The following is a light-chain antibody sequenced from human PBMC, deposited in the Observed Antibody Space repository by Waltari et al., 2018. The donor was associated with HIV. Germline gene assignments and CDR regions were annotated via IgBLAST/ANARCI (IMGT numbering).Light chain of an antibody. CDR3: QVWDIITDEVI. J-gene: IGLJ2*01. Sequence: SYVLTQSPSVSVAPGQTAIITCGGNHIGSKRVHWYQQRPGQAPVLIIFDDDDRPSGIPERFSGSNSGDTATLSISRVEAGDEADYFCQVWDIITDEVIFGGGTKMTVL. CDR1: HIGSKR. CDR2: DDD. V-gene: IGLV3-21*01.